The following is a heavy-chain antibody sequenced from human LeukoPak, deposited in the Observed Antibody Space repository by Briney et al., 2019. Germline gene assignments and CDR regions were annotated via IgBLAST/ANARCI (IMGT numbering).Heavy chain of an antibody. D-gene: IGHD3-16*01. CDR2: IYYSGST. Sequence: PSETLSLTCTVSSGSISSYYWSWIRQPPGKGLEWIGYIYYSGSTNYNPSLKSRVTISVDTSKNQFSLKLSSVTAADTAVYYCARGIMGDFDYWGQGTLVTVSS. V-gene: IGHV4-59*01. CDR3: ARGIMGDFDY. CDR1: SGSISSYY. J-gene: IGHJ4*02.